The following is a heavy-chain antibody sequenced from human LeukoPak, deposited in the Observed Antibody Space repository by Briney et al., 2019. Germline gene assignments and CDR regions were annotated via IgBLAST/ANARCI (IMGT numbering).Heavy chain of an antibody. V-gene: IGHV3-20*04. D-gene: IGHD2-21*01. J-gene: IGHJ4*02. CDR3: AKAPVTSCRGAYCYPFDS. CDR1: GFTFEDYG. Sequence: PGGSLRLSCVVSGFTFEDYGMSWVRQAPGKGLEWVSGIDWNGSSTGYVDSVKGRFTISRDNSKNTLYLQMNSLRAEDAAVYFCAKAPVTSCRGAYCYPFDSWGQGTLVTVSS. CDR2: IDWNGSST.